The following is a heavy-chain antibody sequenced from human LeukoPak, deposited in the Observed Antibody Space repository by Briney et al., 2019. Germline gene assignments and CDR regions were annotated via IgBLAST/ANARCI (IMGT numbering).Heavy chain of an antibody. D-gene: IGHD3-10*01. CDR1: GGSMSSYY. Sequence: SETLSLTCTVSGGSMSSYYWSCIPQPPEKRLEWIGYIYYSGSTNYNPSLKSRVTISVDTSKNQFSLKLSSVTAADTAVYYCAVYGSGIDYWGQGTLVTVSS. CDR3: AVYGSGIDY. J-gene: IGHJ4*02. CDR2: IYYSGST. V-gene: IGHV4-59*01.